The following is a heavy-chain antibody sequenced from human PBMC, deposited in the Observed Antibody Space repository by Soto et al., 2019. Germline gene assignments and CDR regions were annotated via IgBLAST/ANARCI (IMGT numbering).Heavy chain of an antibody. CDR2: VNGGGDIT. CDR3: ARGHFGVTMDV. Sequence: EVQLLESGGGRLQPGGSLRLSCAASKFTFTSNSMIWVRQAPGKGLEWFSGVNGGGDITYYAESVKGRFTISRDNSKNTLYLQMNSLRAEDTAVFYCARGHFGVTMDVWGQGTTVTVSS. V-gene: IGHV3-23*01. D-gene: IGHD3-3*01. CDR1: KFTFTSNS. J-gene: IGHJ6*02.